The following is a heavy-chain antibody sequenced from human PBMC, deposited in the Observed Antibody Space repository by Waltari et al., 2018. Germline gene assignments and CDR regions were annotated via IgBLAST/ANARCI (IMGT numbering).Heavy chain of an antibody. CDR3: AKGLGERYFDL. J-gene: IGHJ2*01. CDR2: KGGGSSIT. V-gene: IGHV3-23*01. CDR1: GFSVSSYA. Sequence: EMQLLESGGGLARPRGSLRLSCAASGFSVSSYAMSWVRQAPGKWMERVSSKGGGSSITSYAASVKGRFTIARDNSKNTLYLQMNSLRDEDAALYYCAKGLGERYFDLWGRGTLVTVSS. D-gene: IGHD3-10*01.